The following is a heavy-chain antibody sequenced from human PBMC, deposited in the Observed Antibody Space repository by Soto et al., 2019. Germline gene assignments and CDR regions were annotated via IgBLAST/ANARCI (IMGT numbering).Heavy chain of an antibody. V-gene: IGHV1-18*01. D-gene: IGHD2-2*02. J-gene: IGHJ6*03. CDR1: GYTFTSYG. CDR3: ASETEYCSSTSCYNYYYYMDV. Sequence: QVPLVQSGAEVKKPGASVKVSCKASGYTFTSYGISWVRQAPGQGLEWMGWISAYNGNTNYAQKLQGRVTMTTDTSTSTAYMKLRSLRSDDTAVYYCASETEYCSSTSCYNYYYYMDVWGKGTTVTVSS. CDR2: ISAYNGNT.